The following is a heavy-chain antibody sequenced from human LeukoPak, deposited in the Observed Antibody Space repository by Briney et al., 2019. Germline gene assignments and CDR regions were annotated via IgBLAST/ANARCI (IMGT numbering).Heavy chain of an antibody. J-gene: IGHJ6*03. CDR2: IKEDGSEK. D-gene: IGHD3-3*01. CDR3: AREMDFWSGSDAHYYYFMDV. V-gene: IGHV3-7*01. CDR1: GFTFSNYW. Sequence: GGSLRLSCAASGFTFSNYWMAWVRQAPGRGLEWLANIKEDGSEKYYVDSVKGRISVSRDNDKNAVYLQMNRLSAEDTAVYYCAREMDFWSGSDAHYYYFMDVWGKGTTVTVSS.